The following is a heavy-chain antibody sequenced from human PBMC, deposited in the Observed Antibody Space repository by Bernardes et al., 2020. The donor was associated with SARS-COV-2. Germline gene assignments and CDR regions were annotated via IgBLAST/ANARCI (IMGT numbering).Heavy chain of an antibody. Sequence: SGPTLVIPTQPLTLTCTFSGFSLTPSGVGVGWIRQPPGKALEWLALIYLDDDKRYSSSLRTRLTIAKDTSKNQVVLTMTDMDTEDTGTYFCARRPPVRIWKYFSYAVDVWGPGTTVTVSS. D-gene: IGHD1-7*01. CDR3: ARRPPVRIWKYFSYAVDV. CDR1: GFSLTPSGVG. J-gene: IGHJ6*02. CDR2: IYLDDDK. V-gene: IGHV2-5*02.